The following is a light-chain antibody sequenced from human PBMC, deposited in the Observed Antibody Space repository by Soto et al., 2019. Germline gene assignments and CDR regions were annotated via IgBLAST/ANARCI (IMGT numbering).Light chain of an antibody. CDR2: KTS. CDR1: QSLVHADGNTY. CDR3: LKATHFPWA. Sequence: DIVMTQTPLSSPVTLGQPASISCTSTQSLVHADGNTYLSWLQQRTGQPPRILIHKTSNRFSGVPARFSGSGAGTELKLKISRVEPEDVGIYYCLKATHFPWAFGQGTKVDIK. V-gene: IGKV2-24*01. J-gene: IGKJ1*01.